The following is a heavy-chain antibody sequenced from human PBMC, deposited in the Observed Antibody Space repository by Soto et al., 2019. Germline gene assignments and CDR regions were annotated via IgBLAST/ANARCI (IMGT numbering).Heavy chain of an antibody. V-gene: IGHV3-7*01. CDR3: AIEWQSSFCSPTTCYFCGMDV. J-gene: IGHJ6*02. CDR1: GFNFGTFW. CDR2: IKEDGSEA. Sequence: KLVESGGGLVQPGGSLRLSCAASGFNFGTFWMSWVRQAPGKGLEWVASIKEDGSEAYYVDSVKGRFTISRDNAKNSLYLQLNSLGVDDTAIYYCAIEWQSSFCSPTTCYFCGMDVWGQGTTVTVSS. D-gene: IGHD2-21*01.